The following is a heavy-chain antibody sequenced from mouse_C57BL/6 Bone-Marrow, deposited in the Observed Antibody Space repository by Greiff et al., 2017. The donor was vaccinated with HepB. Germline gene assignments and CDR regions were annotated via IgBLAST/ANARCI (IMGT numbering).Heavy chain of an antibody. D-gene: IGHD1-1*01. CDR3: ARDYYGSKSFFDY. CDR1: GFNIKDYY. CDR2: IDPEDGET. J-gene: IGHJ2*01. Sequence: EVKVVESGAELVKPGASVKLSCTASGFNIKDYYMHWVKQRTEQGLEWIGRIDPEDGETKYAPKFQGKATITADTSSNTAYLQLSSLTSEDTAVYYCARDYYGSKSFFDYWGQGTTLTVSS. V-gene: IGHV14-2*01.